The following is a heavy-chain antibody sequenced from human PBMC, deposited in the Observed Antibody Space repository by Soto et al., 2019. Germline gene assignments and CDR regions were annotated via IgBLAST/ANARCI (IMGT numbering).Heavy chain of an antibody. V-gene: IGHV3-30*03. CDR1: GFTFSSYG. CDR2: ISYDGSNK. CDR3: XXXXXXXXXXXXXHH. Sequence: QVQLVESGGGVVQPGRSLRLSCAASGFTFSSYGMHSVRQAPGKGLEWVAVISYDGSNKYYADSVKGRFTISRDNSKNPLYLQMNSLRAEDTAVXXXXXXXXXXXXXXXXHHXXQGTLVTVSS. J-gene: IGHJ1*01.